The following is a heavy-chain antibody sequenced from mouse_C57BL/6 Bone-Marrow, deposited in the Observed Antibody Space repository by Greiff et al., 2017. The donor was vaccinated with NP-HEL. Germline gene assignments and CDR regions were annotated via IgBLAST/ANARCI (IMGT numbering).Heavy chain of an antibody. Sequence: EVKVVESGGGLVQPGGSLKLSCAASGFTFSDYYMYWVRQTPEKRLEWVAYISNGGGSTYYPDTVKGRFTISRDNAKSTLYLQMSRLKSEDTAMYYCARRAFGVFDYYAMDYWGQGTSVTVSS. CDR2: ISNGGGST. CDR3: ARRAFGVFDYYAMDY. D-gene: IGHD3-1*01. CDR1: GFTFSDYY. V-gene: IGHV5-12*01. J-gene: IGHJ4*01.